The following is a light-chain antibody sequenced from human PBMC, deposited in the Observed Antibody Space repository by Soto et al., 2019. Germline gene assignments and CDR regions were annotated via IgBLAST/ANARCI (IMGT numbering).Light chain of an antibody. CDR2: EVH. CDR3: ASNAGGNNFL. Sequence: QSALTQPPSASESPGQSVALSCTGTSSDVGGSNFVSWYQQYPGKAPKVLIFEVHKRPSGVPDRFTGSKSGNTASLTVSGLQAEDQAYYYCASNAGGNNFLFCGGTKLTVL. J-gene: IGLJ3*02. CDR1: SSDVGGSNF. V-gene: IGLV2-8*01.